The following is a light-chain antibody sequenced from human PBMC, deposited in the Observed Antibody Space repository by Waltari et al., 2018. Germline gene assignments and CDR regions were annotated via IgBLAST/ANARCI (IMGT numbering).Light chain of an antibody. CDR1: QRVSNY. Sequence: CRASQRVSNYLAWYQQKPGQAPRLLIYSASYRATGVPARFSGSGSGTDFTLTISSLEPEDFAVYYCQQRSNWPRTFGQGTKVEIK. J-gene: IGKJ1*01. V-gene: IGKV3-11*01. CDR2: SAS. CDR3: QQRSNWPRT.